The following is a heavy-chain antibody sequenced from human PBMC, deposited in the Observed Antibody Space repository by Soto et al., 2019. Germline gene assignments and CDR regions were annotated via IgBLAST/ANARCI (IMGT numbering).Heavy chain of an antibody. Sequence: QVQLVESGGGVVQPGRSLRLSCAASGFTFSSYGMHWVRQAPGKGLEWVAVIWYDGSNKYYADSVKGRFTISRDNSKNTLYLQMNSLRAEDTAVYYCARDLATTVTTPPWYYGMDVWGQGTTVTVSS. D-gene: IGHD4-17*01. CDR1: GFTFSSYG. CDR2: IWYDGSNK. CDR3: ARDLATTVTTPPWYYGMDV. J-gene: IGHJ6*02. V-gene: IGHV3-33*01.